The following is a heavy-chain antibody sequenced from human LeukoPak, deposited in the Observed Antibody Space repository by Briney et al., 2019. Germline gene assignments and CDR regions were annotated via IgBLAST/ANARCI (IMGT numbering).Heavy chain of an antibody. CDR1: GITFRSYG. Sequence: GSLRLSCAASGITFRSYGMHWVRQAPGKGLEWVAFIWYDGSNKYYADSVKGRFTISRDNSRNTLFLQMNSLRAEDTAVYYCATDRATQYFDHWGQGTLVSVSS. D-gene: IGHD2-15*01. CDR2: IWYDGSNK. V-gene: IGHV3-30*02. CDR3: ATDRATQYFDH. J-gene: IGHJ4*02.